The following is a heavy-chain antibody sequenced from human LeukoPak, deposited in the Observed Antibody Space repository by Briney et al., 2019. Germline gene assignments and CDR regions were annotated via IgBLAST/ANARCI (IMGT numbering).Heavy chain of an antibody. CDR1: GFTFSDYG. J-gene: IGHJ3*01. D-gene: IGHD5-12*01. CDR2: IWNDGLNK. CDR3: VRGREHGGYDYAMDL. Sequence: PGRSLRLSCAAPGFTFSDYGIHWVRQAPGKGLEWVAVIWNDGLNKYYADSVKGRFTISRDNSKNTLYLQMNRLKAEDTAVYYCVRGREHGGYDYAMDLWGQGTMVTVSS. V-gene: IGHV3-33*01.